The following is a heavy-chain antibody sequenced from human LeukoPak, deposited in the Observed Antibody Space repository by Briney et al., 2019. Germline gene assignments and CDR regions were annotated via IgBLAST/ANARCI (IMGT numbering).Heavy chain of an antibody. D-gene: IGHD6-19*01. V-gene: IGHV1-69*13. J-gene: IGHJ4*02. Sequence: GASVKVSCKASGGTFSSYAISWVRQAPGQGLEWMGGIIPIFGTANYAQKFQGRVTITADESTSTAYMELRSLRSDDTAVYYCARGSSGWYFYWGQGTLVTVSS. CDR3: ARGSSGWYFY. CDR2: IIPIFGTA. CDR1: GGTFSSYA.